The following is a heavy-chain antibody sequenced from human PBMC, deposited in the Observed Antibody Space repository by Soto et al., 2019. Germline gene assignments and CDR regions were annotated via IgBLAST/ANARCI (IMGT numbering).Heavy chain of an antibody. CDR2: ISAYSGDT. CDR1: GYTFTIYG. V-gene: IGHV1-18*01. J-gene: IGHJ4*02. Sequence: QVQLVQSGAEVKKPGASVKVSCKASGYTFTIYGITWVRQAPGQGLEWMGWISAYSGDTNYAQNLQGRVTMTTDTSTTTAYMDLRSLTSDDTAVYYCARGGNGTTIDYWGQGTLVTVSS. CDR3: ARGGNGTTIDY. D-gene: IGHD1-1*01.